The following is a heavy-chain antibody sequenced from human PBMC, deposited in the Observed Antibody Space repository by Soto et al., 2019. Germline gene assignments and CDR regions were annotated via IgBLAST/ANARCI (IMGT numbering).Heavy chain of an antibody. J-gene: IGHJ5*02. V-gene: IGHV1-69*12. D-gene: IGHD5-12*01. CDR2: IIPIFVTA. CDR1: GGTFSSYA. Sequence: QVQLVQSGAEVKKPGSSVKVSCKASGGTFSSYAISWVRQAPGQGLEWMGGIIPIFVTANYAQKFQGRVTITADESTITAYMELSSVISEDTAVYYCARDSYREKIPDCWFDPWGKGTLVTVSS. CDR3: ARDSYREKIPDCWFDP.